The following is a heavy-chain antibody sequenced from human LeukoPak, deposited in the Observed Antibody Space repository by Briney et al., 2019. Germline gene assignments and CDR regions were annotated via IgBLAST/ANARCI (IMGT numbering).Heavy chain of an antibody. D-gene: IGHD1-20*01. CDR2: INRSGTT. Sequence: SETLSLTCGVYGGSFSGYYWSWIRQPPGKGLGWIGEINRSGTTNYNPSLKSRVTLSVDTSKNQFSLKLSSVTAADTAVYYCARGQSTKITGTTGAWFDPWGQGTLVTVSS. J-gene: IGHJ5*02. CDR3: ARGQSTKITGTTGAWFDP. V-gene: IGHV4-34*01. CDR1: GGSFSGYY.